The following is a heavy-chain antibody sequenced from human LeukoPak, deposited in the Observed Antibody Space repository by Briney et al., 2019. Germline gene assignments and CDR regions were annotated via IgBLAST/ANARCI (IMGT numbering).Heavy chain of an antibody. J-gene: IGHJ3*02. CDR3: ARVKEASAFDI. Sequence: PGGSLRLSCAVSGFTFSSYSTNWVRQAPGKGLEWVSSISSSSSYIYYADSMKGRFTISRDNAKNSLFLQVNSLRAEDTAVYYCARVKEASAFDIWGQGTMVTVSS. V-gene: IGHV3-21*01. CDR1: GFTFSSYS. D-gene: IGHD5-12*01. CDR2: ISSSSSYI.